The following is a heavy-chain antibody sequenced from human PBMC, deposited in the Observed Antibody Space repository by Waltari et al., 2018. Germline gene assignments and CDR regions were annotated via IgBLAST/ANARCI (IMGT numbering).Heavy chain of an antibody. J-gene: IGHJ3*02. CDR2: IYRGGDT. Sequence: EVQLVESGGGLIQPGGSLRLSCEVSGFTVSNNYIGWVRQAPGKGLGLVSVIYRGGDTYDADAVRGRFTISRDNSKNTLYLQMNSLRVEDTALYYCATWTGGSLGAFDNWGQGTMVTVSS. CDR3: ATWTGGSLGAFDN. D-gene: IGHD7-27*01. V-gene: IGHV3-53*01. CDR1: GFTVSNNY.